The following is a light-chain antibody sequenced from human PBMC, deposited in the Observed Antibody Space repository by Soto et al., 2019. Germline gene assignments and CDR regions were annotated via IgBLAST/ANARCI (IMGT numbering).Light chain of an antibody. CDR2: GAS. Sequence: EMEMTQSPATLSVSPGERATLSCRASQSVSSKLAWYQQKPGQAPRLLIYGASTRATGIPARFSGSGSGTEFTLPISSLKSEDFAVYYCQQYNNWPQTFGQGTKVEIK. V-gene: IGKV3-15*01. CDR1: QSVSSK. J-gene: IGKJ1*01. CDR3: QQYNNWPQT.